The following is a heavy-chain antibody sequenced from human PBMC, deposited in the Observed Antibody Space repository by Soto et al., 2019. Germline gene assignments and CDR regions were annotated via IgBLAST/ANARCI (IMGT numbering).Heavy chain of an antibody. CDR2: INHSGST. CDR3: ARRTGIRYYFEY. CDR1: GGSFSGYY. Sequence: PSETLSLTCAVYGGSFSGYYWTWIRQPPGKGLEWIGEINHSGSTNYNPSLKSRVTISVDTSKNQFSLKLSSVTAADRAVYYCARRTGIRYYFEYWGQGMLVTVSS. V-gene: IGHV4-34*01. D-gene: IGHD3-10*01. J-gene: IGHJ4*02.